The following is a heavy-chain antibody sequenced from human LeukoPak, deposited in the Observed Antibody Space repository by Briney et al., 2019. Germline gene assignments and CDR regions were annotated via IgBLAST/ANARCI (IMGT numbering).Heavy chain of an antibody. CDR2: IYYSGST. CDR3: ARSPEYYFDY. V-gene: IGHV4-31*03. D-gene: IGHD1-14*01. Sequence: SQTLSLTCTVSGGPISSGGYYWSWIRQHPGKGLEWIGYIYYSGSTYYNPSLKSRVTISVDTSENQFSLKLTSVTAADTAVYYCARSPEYYFDYWGQGTLVTVSS. J-gene: IGHJ4*02. CDR1: GGPISSGGYY.